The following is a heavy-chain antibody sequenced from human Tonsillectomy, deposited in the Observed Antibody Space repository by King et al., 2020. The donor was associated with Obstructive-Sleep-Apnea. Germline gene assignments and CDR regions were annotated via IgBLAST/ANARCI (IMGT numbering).Heavy chain of an antibody. Sequence: VQLVESGGGLVKPGGSLRLSCAASGFTFSSYSMNWVRQAPGKGLELVSSISSSSSYIYYADSVKGRFTISRDNAKNSLYLQMNSLRAEDTAVYYCARDLRYSGSYYYYYGMDVWGQGTTVTVSS. J-gene: IGHJ6*02. CDR3: ARDLRYSGSYYYYYGMDV. CDR1: GFTFSSYS. CDR2: ISSSSSYI. V-gene: IGHV3-21*01. D-gene: IGHD1-26*01.